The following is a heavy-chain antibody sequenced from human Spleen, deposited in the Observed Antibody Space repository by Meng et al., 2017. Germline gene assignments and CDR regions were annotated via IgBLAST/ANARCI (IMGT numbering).Heavy chain of an antibody. CDR2: ISGSGGST. CDR3: ARDLNYYDSSGATNH. Sequence: GESLKISCAASGFTFSSYAMSWVRQAPGKGLEWVSAISGSGGSTYYADSVKGRFTISRDNSKNTLYLQMNSLRAEDTALYYCARDLNYYDSSGATNHWGQGTLVTVS. J-gene: IGHJ4*02. V-gene: IGHV3-23*01. D-gene: IGHD3-22*01. CDR1: GFTFSSYA.